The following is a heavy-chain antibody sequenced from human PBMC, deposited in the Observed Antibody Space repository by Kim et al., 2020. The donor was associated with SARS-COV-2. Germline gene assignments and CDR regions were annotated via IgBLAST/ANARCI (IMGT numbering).Heavy chain of an antibody. CDR2: ISSTSDYI. CDR3: ARARWTPNYYFDY. Sequence: GGSLRLSCAASGFTFSRNNINWVRQDPGKGLEWVSSISSTSDYIYYADSVKGRFTISRDNAKNSLYLQMNSLRAEDTAVYYCARARWTPNYYFDYWGHGTLVTVSS. J-gene: IGHJ4*01. V-gene: IGHV3-21*01. D-gene: IGHD2-15*01. CDR1: GFTFSRNN.